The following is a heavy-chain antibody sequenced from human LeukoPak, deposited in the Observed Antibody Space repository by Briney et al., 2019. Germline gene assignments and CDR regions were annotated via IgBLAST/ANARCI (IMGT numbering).Heavy chain of an antibody. CDR3: ARGITMIVVAPGGY. J-gene: IGHJ4*02. D-gene: IGHD3-22*01. V-gene: IGHV1-2*02. CDR1: GYTFTGYY. Sequence: ASVKVSCKASGYTFTGYYMHWVRQAPGQGLEWMGWINPNSGGTNYAQKFQGRVTMARDTSISTAYMELSRLRSDDTAVYYCARGITMIVVAPGGYWGQGTLVTVSS. CDR2: INPNSGGT.